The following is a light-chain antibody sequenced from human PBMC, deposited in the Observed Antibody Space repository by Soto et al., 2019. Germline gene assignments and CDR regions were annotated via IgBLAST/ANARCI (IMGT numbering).Light chain of an antibody. Sequence: NFMLTQSHSVSESPGKTVTISCTRSSGSIASKYVQWYQQRPGSAPTTVIYEDNQRPSGVPDRFSGSIDSSSNSASLTISGLKTEDEADYYCQSSDSSNHVVFGGGTQLTVL. V-gene: IGLV6-57*04. J-gene: IGLJ2*01. CDR3: QSSDSSNHVV. CDR2: EDN. CDR1: SGSIASKY.